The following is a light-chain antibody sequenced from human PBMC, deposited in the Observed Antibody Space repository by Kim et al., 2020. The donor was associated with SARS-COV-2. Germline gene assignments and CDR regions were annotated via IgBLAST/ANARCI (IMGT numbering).Light chain of an antibody. CDR3: NSYTSSGTLL. CDR2: DVS. Sequence: GQSITNSCTGTNSDVVGYNFVSWYQQHPGKAPKLIIYDVSNRPSGISNRFSGSKSGNTASLTISGLQAEDEGDYYCNSYTSSGTLLFGGGTQLTVL. V-gene: IGLV2-14*03. CDR1: NSDVVGYNF. J-gene: IGLJ2*01.